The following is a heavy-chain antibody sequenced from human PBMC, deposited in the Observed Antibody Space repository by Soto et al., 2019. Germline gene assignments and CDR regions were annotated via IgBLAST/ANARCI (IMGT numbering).Heavy chain of an antibody. J-gene: IGHJ4*02. CDR3: AHKGPEDWPLDY. D-gene: IGHD3-9*01. V-gene: IGHV2-5*02. CDR2: IYWDDSK. CDR1: GFSLSTSGVG. Sequence: KESGPTLVRPTQTLTLTCAFSGFSLSTSGVGVGWIRQPPGKALEWLAVIYWDDSKHYSPSLRSRLTITKDTSKNQVVLTMTNMEPMDTGTYYCAHKGPEDWPLDYWGQGTLVTVSS.